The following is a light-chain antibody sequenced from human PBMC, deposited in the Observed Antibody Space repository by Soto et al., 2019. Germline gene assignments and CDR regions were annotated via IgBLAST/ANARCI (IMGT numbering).Light chain of an antibody. CDR2: RAS. CDR3: QQYYSTPFT. V-gene: IGKV4-1*01. CDR1: QSVLHSSNNNNY. Sequence: DSVMTQSPDSLAVSLGERATINCKSGQSVLHSSNNNNYLAWYQQKPGQPPKLLIYRASTRQSGVPDRFSGSGSVTDFTLTISSLQAEDVAVYYCQQYYSTPFTFGPGTKVDIK. J-gene: IGKJ3*01.